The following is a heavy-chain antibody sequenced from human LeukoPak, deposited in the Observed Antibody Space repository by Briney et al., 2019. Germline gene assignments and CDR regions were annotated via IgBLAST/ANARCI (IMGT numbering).Heavy chain of an antibody. J-gene: IGHJ3*02. D-gene: IGHD5-24*01. V-gene: IGHV2-5*01. Sequence: SGPTLVNPTQTLTLTCTLSGFSLSTSGVGVGWIRQPPGKALEWLALIYWNDDKRYSPSLKSRLTITKDTSKNQVVLTMTNMDPVDTATYYCAHRQVGMATIGVYAFDIWGQGTMVTVSS. CDR3: AHRQVGMATIGVYAFDI. CDR2: IYWNDDK. CDR1: GFSLSTSGVG.